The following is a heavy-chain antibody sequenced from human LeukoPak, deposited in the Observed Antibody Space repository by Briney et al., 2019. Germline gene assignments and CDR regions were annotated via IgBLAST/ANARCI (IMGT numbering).Heavy chain of an antibody. V-gene: IGHV1-2*02. D-gene: IGHD2/OR15-2a*01. Sequence: ASVKVSCKASGYTFTGYYMHWVRQAPGQGLEWMGWINPNSGGTNYAQKFQGRVTMTRDTSISTAYMELSRLRSDDTAMYYCARLNIGSYYFDYWGQGTLVTVSS. CDR2: INPNSGGT. CDR1: GYTFTGYY. CDR3: ARLNIGSYYFDY. J-gene: IGHJ4*02.